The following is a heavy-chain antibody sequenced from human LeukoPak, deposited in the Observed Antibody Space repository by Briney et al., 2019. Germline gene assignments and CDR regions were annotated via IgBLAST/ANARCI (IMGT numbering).Heavy chain of an antibody. D-gene: IGHD1-26*01. Sequence: SETLSLTCTVYGGSISSSSYYWGWIRQPPGKGLEWIGSIYYSGSTYYNPSLKSRVTISVDTSKNQFSLKLSSVTAADTAVYYCARATWELLSYWGQGTLVTVSS. CDR1: GGSISSSSYY. CDR3: ARATWELLSY. CDR2: IYYSGST. V-gene: IGHV4-39*07. J-gene: IGHJ4*02.